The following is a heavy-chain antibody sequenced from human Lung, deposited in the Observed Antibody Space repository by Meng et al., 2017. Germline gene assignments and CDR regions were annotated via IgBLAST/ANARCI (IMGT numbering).Heavy chain of an antibody. CDR3: TNDRLNH. J-gene: IGHJ1*01. Sequence: VQLVEAGGGLVPPGGPLRLSCAASGFTFTDHWMHWVRQGPGKGLVWVSRINRDGTKPTYADSVKGRFTISRDNAKNTLYLQMNNLRAEDTAFYYCTNDRLNHWGQGALVTVSS. CDR1: GFTFTDHW. D-gene: IGHD1-1*01. CDR2: INRDGTKP. V-gene: IGHV3-74*01.